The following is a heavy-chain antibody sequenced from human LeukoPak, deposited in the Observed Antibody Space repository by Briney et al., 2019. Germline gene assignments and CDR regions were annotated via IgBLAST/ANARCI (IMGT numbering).Heavy chain of an antibody. CDR1: GFIFSNYW. D-gene: IGHD7-27*01. Sequence: GGSLRLSCAASGFIFSNYWMSWVRQAPGKGLEWVANIKQDGSEKYYVDSVKGRFTISRDNAKNSLYLRMNSLRAEDTAVYYCARALGSGDFDYWGQGTLVTVSS. CDR2: IKQDGSEK. V-gene: IGHV3-7*01. J-gene: IGHJ4*02. CDR3: ARALGSGDFDY.